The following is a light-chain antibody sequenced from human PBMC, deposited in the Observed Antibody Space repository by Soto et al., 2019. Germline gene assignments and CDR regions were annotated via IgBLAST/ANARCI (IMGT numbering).Light chain of an antibody. CDR3: QQYGSSPRGALT. V-gene: IGKV3-20*01. CDR1: QSVSSSS. CDR2: GAS. J-gene: IGKJ4*01. Sequence: IVLTQSPGTLSLSPGERATLSCRATQSVSSSSLAWYQQKPGQAPRLLIYGASSRATGIPDRFSGSGSGTDFTLTISRLEPEDFAVYYCQQYGSSPRGALTFGGGTKVEIK.